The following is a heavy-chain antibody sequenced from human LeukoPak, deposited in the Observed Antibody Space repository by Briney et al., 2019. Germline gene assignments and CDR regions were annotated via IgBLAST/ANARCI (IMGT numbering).Heavy chain of an antibody. CDR2: TRNKANSYTT. J-gene: IGHJ3*02. CDR1: GFTFSDHY. CDR3: ARADRYYDSSGYYRYGAFDI. V-gene: IGHV3-72*01. D-gene: IGHD3-22*01. Sequence: PGGSLRLSCAASGFTFSDHYMDWVRQAPGKGPEWVGRTRNKANSYTTEYAASVKGRFTISRDDSKNSLYLQMNSLKTEDTAVYYCARADRYYDSSGYYRYGAFDIWGQGTMVTVSS.